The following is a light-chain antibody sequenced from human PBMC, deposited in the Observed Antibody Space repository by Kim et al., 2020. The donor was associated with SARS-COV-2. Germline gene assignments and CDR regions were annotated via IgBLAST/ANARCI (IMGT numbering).Light chain of an antibody. V-gene: IGLV3-1*01. Sequence: VSPEHTASLTCSGDKLGDKYACCYQQKPGKSPVLVIYQDSKRPSGIPERFSGSNSGNTATLTISGTQAMDEADYYGQAWDSSTVVFGGGTQLTVL. J-gene: IGLJ2*01. CDR2: QDS. CDR3: QAWDSSTVV. CDR1: KLGDKY.